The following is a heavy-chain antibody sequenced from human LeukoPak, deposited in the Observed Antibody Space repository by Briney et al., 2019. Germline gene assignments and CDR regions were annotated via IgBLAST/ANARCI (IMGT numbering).Heavy chain of an antibody. V-gene: IGHV3-7*05. CDR2: IKHDGSVK. Sequence: GGSLRLSCAVSGFTFSRYWMSWVRQAPGKGLEWVANIKHDGSVKYYVDSVKGRFTISRDNAKNSLYLQMNSLRAEVTAVYFCARDESYSSDYWGQGTLVTVSS. J-gene: IGHJ4*02. CDR1: GFTFSRYW. D-gene: IGHD6-13*01. CDR3: ARDESYSSDY.